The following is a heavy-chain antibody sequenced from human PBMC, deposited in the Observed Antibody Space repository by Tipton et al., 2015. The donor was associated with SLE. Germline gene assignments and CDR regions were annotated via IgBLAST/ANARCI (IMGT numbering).Heavy chain of an antibody. CDR2: MNPNSGKT. D-gene: IGHD4-23*01. CDR3: ARVYGGTSDY. V-gene: IGHV1-8*02. Sequence: QLVQSGSDLRKPGASVTVSCKASGYTFTTYAINWVRQATGQGLEWMGWMNPNSGKTGYAEKFQGRVTMTRNTSISTVYLELSSLRSDDTAVYFCARVYGGTSDYWGQGTLVTVSS. CDR1: GYTFTTYA. J-gene: IGHJ4*02.